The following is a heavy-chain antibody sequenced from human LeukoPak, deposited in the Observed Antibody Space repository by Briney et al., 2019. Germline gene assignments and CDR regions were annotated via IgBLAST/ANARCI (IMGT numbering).Heavy chain of an antibody. CDR2: IYVTGTT. J-gene: IGHJ6*03. CDR3: ARHIGGGIEDMDV. V-gene: IGHV4-59*08. CDR1: GGSIGTYY. Sequence: SETLSLTCTVSGGSIGTYYWSWIRQSPGKGLEWVGYIYVTGTTRYNPYLQSRVTISVDTSRNQFFLKMSSVTAADTAVYYCARHIGGGIEDMDVWGKGTKVTVSS. D-gene: IGHD3-16*02.